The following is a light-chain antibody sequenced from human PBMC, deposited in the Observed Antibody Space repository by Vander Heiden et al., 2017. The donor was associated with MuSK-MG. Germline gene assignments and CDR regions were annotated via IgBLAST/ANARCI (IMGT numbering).Light chain of an antibody. Sequence: QSALTQPPSASGSPGQSVTISCTGTSRDVGGYNFVSWYQQHPGKAPKFMIYEVSKRPSGVPDRFAGSKSGNTASLTVSGLQAEDEADYYCSSYAGSNNFVFGTGTKVTVL. CDR1: SRDVGGYNF. CDR3: SSYAGSNNFV. V-gene: IGLV2-8*01. J-gene: IGLJ1*01. CDR2: EVS.